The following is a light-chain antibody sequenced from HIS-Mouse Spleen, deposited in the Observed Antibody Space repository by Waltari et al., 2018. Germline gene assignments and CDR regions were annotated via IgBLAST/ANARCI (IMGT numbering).Light chain of an antibody. Sequence: NFMLTQPHSVSESPGKTVTISCTRSSGSLASNDVQWYPQRPGRSPTTVIYEDNQRPSGVPDRFSGSIDSSSNSASLTISGLKTEDEADYYCQSYDSSNVVFGGGTKLTVL. CDR2: EDN. CDR3: QSYDSSNVV. CDR1: SGSLASND. V-gene: IGLV6-57*01. J-gene: IGLJ2*01.